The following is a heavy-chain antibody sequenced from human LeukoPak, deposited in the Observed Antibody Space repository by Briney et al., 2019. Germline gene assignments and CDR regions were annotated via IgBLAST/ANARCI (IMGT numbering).Heavy chain of an antibody. CDR3: AKEGWDYGYFDY. CDR1: GFTFSSYA. CDR2: ISYDGSNK. V-gene: IGHV3-30*04. D-gene: IGHD4-17*01. J-gene: IGHJ4*02. Sequence: GGSLRLSCAASGFTFSSYAMHWVRQAPGKGLEWVAVISYDGSNKYYADSVKGRFTISRDNSKNTQYLQMNSLRAEDTAVYYCAKEGWDYGYFDYWGQGTLVTVSS.